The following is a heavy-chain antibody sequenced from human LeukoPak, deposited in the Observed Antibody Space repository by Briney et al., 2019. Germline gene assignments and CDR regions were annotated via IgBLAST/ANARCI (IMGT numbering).Heavy chain of an antibody. CDR2: IYYSGST. CDR1: GGSISSSSYY. D-gene: IGHD6-13*01. CDR3: AGAIGAAQGAFDI. J-gene: IGHJ3*02. V-gene: IGHV4-39*01. Sequence: SETLSLTCTVSGGSISSSSYYWGWIRQPPGKGLEWIGSIYYSGSTYYNPSLKSRVTISVDTSKNQFSLKLSSVTAADTAVYYCAGAIGAAQGAFDIWGQGTMVTVSS.